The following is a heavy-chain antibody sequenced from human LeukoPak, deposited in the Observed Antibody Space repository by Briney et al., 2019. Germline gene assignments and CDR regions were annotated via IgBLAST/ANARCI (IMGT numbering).Heavy chain of an antibody. Sequence: GGSLRLSCAASGFTFSSSWIHWVRQAPGKGLVWVSRINKDGSVTDYAESVKGRFTISRDNAKNSLYLQMNSLRAEDTAVYYCAREDGYSSSWYSDYWGQGTLVTVSS. CDR2: INKDGSVT. CDR1: GFTFSSSW. V-gene: IGHV3-74*01. D-gene: IGHD6-13*01. CDR3: AREDGYSSSWYSDY. J-gene: IGHJ4*02.